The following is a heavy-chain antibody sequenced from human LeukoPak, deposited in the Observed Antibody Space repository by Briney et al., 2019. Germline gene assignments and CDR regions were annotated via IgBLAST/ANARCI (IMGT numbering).Heavy chain of an antibody. CDR2: INPNSGGT. V-gene: IGHV1-2*02. CDR3: ARVENDYSHCERLGY. CDR1: GYSFTGYY. D-gene: IGHD4-11*01. Sequence: ASVKVSCKASGYSFTGYYMHWVRQAPGQGLEWMGWINPNSGGTNSVQNFQGRVTMTRETSISTAYMELSRLRSDDTAMYYCARVENDYSHCERLGYWGQGTLVTVSS. J-gene: IGHJ4*02.